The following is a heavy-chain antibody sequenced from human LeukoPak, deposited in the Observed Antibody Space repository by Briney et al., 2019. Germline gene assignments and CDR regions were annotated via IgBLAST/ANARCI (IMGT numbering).Heavy chain of an antibody. CDR1: GGSLSGYY. CDR2: INHSGST. J-gene: IGHJ6*02. V-gene: IGHV4-34*01. CDR3: ARASTVTTKALPLKLYYYGMDV. Sequence: SETLSLTCAVYGGSLSGYYWSWIRQPPGKGLEWIGEINHSGSTNYNPSLKSRVTISVDTSKNQFSLKLSSVTAADTAVYYCARASTVTTKALPLKLYYYGMDVWGQGTTVTVSS. D-gene: IGHD4-11*01.